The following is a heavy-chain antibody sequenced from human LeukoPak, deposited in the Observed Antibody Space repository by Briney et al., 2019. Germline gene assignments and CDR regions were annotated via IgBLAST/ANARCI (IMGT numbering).Heavy chain of an antibody. V-gene: IGHV3-7*01. CDR3: ARDPYGSGGYYDY. D-gene: IGHD3-10*01. CDR1: GFTFRSNW. CDR2: IKQDGSEK. J-gene: IGHJ4*02. Sequence: GGSLRLSCGASGFTFRSNWMSWVRQAPGKGLEWVANIKQDGSEKNYVDSVKGRFTISRDNAKNSLYLQMNRLRAEDTAVYYCARDPYGSGGYYDYWGQGTLVTVS.